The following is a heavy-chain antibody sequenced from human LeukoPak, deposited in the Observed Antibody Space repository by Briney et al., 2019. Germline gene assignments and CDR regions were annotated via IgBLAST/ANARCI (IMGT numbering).Heavy chain of an antibody. CDR2: VRSKANSYAT. Sequence: QPGGSLRLSCAASGFTFSGSLIHWVRQASGKGLEWVGLVRSKANSYATSYAASVKGRFTISRDDSKNTAYLQMNSLKTEDTAIYYCTSPGNYDSSYYMDVWGKGTTVTVSS. CDR1: GFTFSGSL. J-gene: IGHJ6*03. V-gene: IGHV3-73*01. D-gene: IGHD3-22*01. CDR3: TSPGNYDSSYYMDV.